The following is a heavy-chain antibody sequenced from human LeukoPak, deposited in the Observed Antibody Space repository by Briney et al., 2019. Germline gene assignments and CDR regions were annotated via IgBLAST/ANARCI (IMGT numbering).Heavy chain of an antibody. D-gene: IGHD6-19*01. J-gene: IGHJ4*02. CDR2: IKQDGSEK. CDR1: GFTFSRYS. Sequence: GGSLRLSCAASGFTFSRYSMNWVRQAPGKGLEWVANIKQDGSEKYYVDSVKGRFTISTDNSTNTLYLQMNSLRAEDTAVYYCAKAWSSAVAGNYFDYWGQGTLVTVSS. V-gene: IGHV3-7*01. CDR3: AKAWSSAVAGNYFDY.